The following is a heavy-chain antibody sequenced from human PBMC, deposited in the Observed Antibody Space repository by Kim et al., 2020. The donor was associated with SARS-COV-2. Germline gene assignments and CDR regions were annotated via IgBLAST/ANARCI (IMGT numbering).Heavy chain of an antibody. CDR1: GFTVRTNY. J-gene: IGHJ4*02. D-gene: IGHD3-10*01. CDR3: ARGRIGFGDFDY. Sequence: GGSLRLSCAASGFTVRTNYMTWVRQAPGKGLEWVSVIYSDGNAFYRDSLRGRFTMSRDTSKNTVYLQMNSLRDEDTAVYYCARGRIGFGDFDYWGQGSQVTVSS. V-gene: IGHV3-53*01. CDR2: IYSDGNA.